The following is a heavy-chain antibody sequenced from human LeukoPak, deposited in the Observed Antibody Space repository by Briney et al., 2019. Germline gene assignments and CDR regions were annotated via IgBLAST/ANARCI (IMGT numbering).Heavy chain of an antibody. Sequence: ASVKVSCKASGYTFTGYYIHWVRQAPGQTFEWMGWINPNSGGTNYAQTFQGRVTMTTDTSTSTAYMELRSLRSDDTAVYYCARDRVTVGSWFDYWGQGTLVTVSS. J-gene: IGHJ4*02. CDR2: INPNSGGT. CDR3: ARDRVTVGSWFDY. D-gene: IGHD4-23*01. CDR1: GYTFTGYY. V-gene: IGHV1-2*02.